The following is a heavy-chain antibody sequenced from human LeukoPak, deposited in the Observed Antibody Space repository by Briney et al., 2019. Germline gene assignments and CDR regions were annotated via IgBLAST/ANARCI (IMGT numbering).Heavy chain of an antibody. Sequence: SQTLSLTCAISGDSVSSNSVTWNWLRQSPSRGLEWLGRTYYRSTWYNDYAVSVRGRITVNPDTSKNQFSLHLYSVTPEDTAVYYCARRLTQYDCFDPWGQGILVTVSS. D-gene: IGHD2-2*01. V-gene: IGHV6-1*01. CDR3: ARRLTQYDCFDP. J-gene: IGHJ5*02. CDR1: GDSVSSNSVT. CDR2: TYYRSTWYN.